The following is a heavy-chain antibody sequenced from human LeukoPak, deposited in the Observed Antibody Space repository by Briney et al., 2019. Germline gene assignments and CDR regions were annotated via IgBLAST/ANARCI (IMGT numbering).Heavy chain of an antibody. J-gene: IGHJ4*02. D-gene: IGHD1-26*01. CDR3: VRDPLQGRSYWRPPNRRFDY. CDR1: GFTFSSYA. Sequence: PGGSLRLSCAASGFTFSSYAMHWVRQAPGKGLEWVAVISYDGSNKYYADSVKGRFTISRDNSKNTLYLQMNSLRAEDTAVYYCVRDPLQGRSYWRPPNRRFDYWGQGTLVTVSS. V-gene: IGHV3-30-3*01. CDR2: ISYDGSNK.